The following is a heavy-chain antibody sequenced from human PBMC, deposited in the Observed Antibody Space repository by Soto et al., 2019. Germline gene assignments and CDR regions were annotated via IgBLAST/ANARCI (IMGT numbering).Heavy chain of an antibody. CDR1: GYTLTSYG. CDR2: ISAYNGNT. CDR3: ARDSPRWLATEDY. D-gene: IGHD5-12*01. V-gene: IGHV1-18*01. J-gene: IGHJ4*02. Sequence: SVKVSFKASGYTLTSYGIRWVRQAPGQGLEWMGWISAYNGNTNYAQNLQGRVTMTTDTSTSTAYMELRSLRSDDTAVYYCARDSPRWLATEDYWGQGTLVTVS.